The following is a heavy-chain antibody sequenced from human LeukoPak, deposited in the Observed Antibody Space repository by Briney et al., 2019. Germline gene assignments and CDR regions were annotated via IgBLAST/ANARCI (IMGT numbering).Heavy chain of an antibody. D-gene: IGHD6-13*01. CDR2: INGNSGST. CDR3: ARDGPAAGAFDF. J-gene: IGHJ3*01. V-gene: IGHV3-20*04. CDR1: GFTFDEYG. Sequence: GGSLRLSCAASGFTFDEYGMSWVRQAPGKGLEWVSGINGNSGSTGYADSVRGRFAVSRDNAKNSLYLQMDSLRAEDTAFYYCARDGPAAGAFDFWGQGTVVTVSS.